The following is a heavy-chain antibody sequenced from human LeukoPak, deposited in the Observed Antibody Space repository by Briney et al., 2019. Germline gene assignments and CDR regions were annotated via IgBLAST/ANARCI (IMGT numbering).Heavy chain of an antibody. CDR1: GGTVSSYA. D-gene: IGHD3-22*01. Sequence: ASVKVSCKASGGTVSSYAISWVRQAPGQGLEWMGMIIPILGIANYAQKFQGRVTITADKPTSTAYMELSSLRSEDPAVYYCATRRMSYYYDSSGYYSPFDSWGQGTLVTVSS. CDR3: ATRRMSYYYDSSGYYSPFDS. V-gene: IGHV1-69*04. CDR2: IIPILGIA. J-gene: IGHJ4*02.